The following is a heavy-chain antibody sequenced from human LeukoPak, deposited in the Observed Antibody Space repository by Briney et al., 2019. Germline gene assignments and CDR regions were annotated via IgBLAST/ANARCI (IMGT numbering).Heavy chain of an antibody. V-gene: IGHV1-2*02. Sequence: ASVTVSCKASGYTFTGCYIHWVRQAPGQGLEWMGWINPNSGGTNFAQKFQGRVTMTRDTSISTAYMELSGLTSDDTAVYYCARRSASVTYPFAFDIWGQGTMVTVSS. CDR3: ARRSASVTYPFAFDI. D-gene: IGHD4-17*01. CDR2: INPNSGGT. CDR1: GYTFTGCY. J-gene: IGHJ3*02.